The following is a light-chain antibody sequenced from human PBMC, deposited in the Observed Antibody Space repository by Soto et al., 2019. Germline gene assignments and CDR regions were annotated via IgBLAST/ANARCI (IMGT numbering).Light chain of an antibody. CDR1: QSVSSN. CDR2: GAS. Sequence: IVMTQSPATLSVSPGERATLSCRASQSVSSNLAWYQQKPGQAPRLLIYGASTRATGIPARFSGSGSGTEFTLTITSLQSEDFAVYYCQQYVSSATFGGGTKVEIK. J-gene: IGKJ4*01. V-gene: IGKV3-15*01. CDR3: QQYVSSAT.